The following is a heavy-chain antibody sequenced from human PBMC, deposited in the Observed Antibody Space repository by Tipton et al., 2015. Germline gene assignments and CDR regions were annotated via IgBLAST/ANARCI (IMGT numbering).Heavy chain of an antibody. D-gene: IGHD4-17*01. J-gene: IGHJ4*02. CDR2: ISFSDTT. CDR1: SDSISKYY. CDR3: ARSRYTVTPDS. V-gene: IGHV4-4*08. Sequence: TLSLTCSVSSDSISKYYWSWIRQPPGKGLEWIGYISFSDTTHYNPSLKSRITISLNTSKNQISLTVTSVTAADTAVYYCARSRYTVTPDSWGQGTLVTVSS.